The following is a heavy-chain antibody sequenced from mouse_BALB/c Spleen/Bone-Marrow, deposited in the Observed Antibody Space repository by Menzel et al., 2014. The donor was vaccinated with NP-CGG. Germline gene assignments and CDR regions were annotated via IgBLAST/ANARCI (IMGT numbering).Heavy chain of an antibody. CDR3: ARGLLQYYYAMDY. CDR2: IDPANGNT. D-gene: IGHD2-3*01. Sequence: DVKLQESGAELVKPGASVKLSCTASGFNIKDTYMHWVKQRPEQGLGWIGRIDPANGNTKYDPKFQGKATITADTSSNTAYLQLSSLTSEDTAVYYCARGLLQYYYAMDYWGQGTSVTVSS. J-gene: IGHJ4*01. V-gene: IGHV14-3*02. CDR1: GFNIKDTY.